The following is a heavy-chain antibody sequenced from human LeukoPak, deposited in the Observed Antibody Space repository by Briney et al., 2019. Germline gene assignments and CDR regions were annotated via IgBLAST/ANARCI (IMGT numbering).Heavy chain of an antibody. V-gene: IGHV1-8*03. J-gene: IGHJ4*02. Sequence: ASVKVSCKASGYTFTSYDINWVRQATGQGLEWMGWMNPNSGNTGYAQKFQGRVTITRNTSISTAYMELSSLRSEDTAVYYCARGGVYYDSSGYYYAYWGQGTLVTVSS. D-gene: IGHD3-22*01. CDR1: GYTFTSYD. CDR2: MNPNSGNT. CDR3: ARGGVYYDSSGYYYAY.